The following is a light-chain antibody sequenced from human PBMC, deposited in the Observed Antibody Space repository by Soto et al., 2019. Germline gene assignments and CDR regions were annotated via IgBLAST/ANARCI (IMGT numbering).Light chain of an antibody. V-gene: IGKV1-39*01. CDR1: QTISNY. J-gene: IGKJ2*01. CDR2: AAS. CDR3: QQSFSPLLT. Sequence: DIGVKESPSSLSSSVCGRFTITCRASQTISNYLTWFQQKPGKAPKVLIYAASTLQSGVPSRFSGSGSGAEFTLTISSLQPQDFATYYCQQSFSPLLTFGQGTKVDI.